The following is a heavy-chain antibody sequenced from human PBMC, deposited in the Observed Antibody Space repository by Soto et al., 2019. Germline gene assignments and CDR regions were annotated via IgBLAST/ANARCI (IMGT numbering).Heavy chain of an antibody. D-gene: IGHD5-18*01. J-gene: IGHJ4*02. CDR2: LYHSGST. CDR1: AGANSDSDYD. Sequence: CALSAGANSDSDYDWSWGRHPAGKGPEWCVYLYHSGSTSYAPSLKSRVTISADTSKNQFSLRLSSVTAADTAVYYCARELSGYRYGPGEVYWGQGTMGTVS. V-gene: IGHV4-30-4*01. CDR3: ARELSGYRYGPGEVY.